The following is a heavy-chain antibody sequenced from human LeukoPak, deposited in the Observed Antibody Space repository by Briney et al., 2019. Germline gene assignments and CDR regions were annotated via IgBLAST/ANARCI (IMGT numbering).Heavy chain of an antibody. Sequence: PGGSLRLSCAASGFTFSSYEMNWVRQAPGKGLEWVSYINSNGSTIYYADSVKGRFTISRDNAKNSLYLQMNSLRAEDTAVYYCARDLEMATIGPGLYGMDVWGQGTTVTVS. V-gene: IGHV3-48*03. CDR3: ARDLEMATIGPGLYGMDV. J-gene: IGHJ6*02. CDR2: INSNGSTI. D-gene: IGHD5-24*01. CDR1: GFTFSSYE.